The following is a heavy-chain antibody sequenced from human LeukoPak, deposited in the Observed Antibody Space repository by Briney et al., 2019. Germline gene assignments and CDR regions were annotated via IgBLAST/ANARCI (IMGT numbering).Heavy chain of an antibody. J-gene: IGHJ4*02. Sequence: SQTLSLTCTVSGVSISSGSYYWGWIRQPAGKGLEWIGRIYTSGSTNYNPSLKSRVTISVDTSKNQLSLKLSSVTAADTAVYYCARAHGYSYGHFDYWGQGTLVTVSS. CDR2: IYTSGST. V-gene: IGHV4-61*02. D-gene: IGHD5-18*01. CDR1: GVSISSGSYY. CDR3: ARAHGYSYGHFDY.